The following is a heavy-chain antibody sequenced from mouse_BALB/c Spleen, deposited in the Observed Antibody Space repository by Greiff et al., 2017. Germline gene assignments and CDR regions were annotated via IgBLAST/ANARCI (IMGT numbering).Heavy chain of an antibody. V-gene: IGHV5-6-2*01. CDR3: ARDPFDY. J-gene: IGHJ2*01. CDR2: INSNGGST. CDR1: GFTFSSYY. Sequence: EVQVVESGGGLVKLGGSLKLSCAASGFTFSSYYMSWVRQTPEKRLELVAAINSNGGSTYYPDTVKGRFTISRDNAKNTLYLQMSSLKSEDTALYYCARDPFDYWGQGTTLTVSS.